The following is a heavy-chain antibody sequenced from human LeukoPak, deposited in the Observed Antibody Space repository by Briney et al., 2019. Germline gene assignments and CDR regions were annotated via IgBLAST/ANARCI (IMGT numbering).Heavy chain of an antibody. J-gene: IGHJ6*03. CDR2: ISGRGDTT. Sequence: RPGGSLRLSCAASGFTFSSFAMSWVRQAPGKGLEWGSAISGRGDTTYYADSVKGRFTISRDNSKNTLYVQMNSLRAEDTAVYYCAKDLLEVQHYYYYMDVWGKGTTVTVSS. CDR1: GFTFSSFA. D-gene: IGHD1-1*01. V-gene: IGHV3-23*01. CDR3: AKDLLEVQHYYYYMDV.